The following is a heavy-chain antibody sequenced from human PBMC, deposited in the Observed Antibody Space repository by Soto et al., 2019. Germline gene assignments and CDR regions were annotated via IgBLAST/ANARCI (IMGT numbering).Heavy chain of an antibody. D-gene: IGHD3-3*01. CDR3: ARDRFLEWLQTPLGNYYSYGMDA. CDR1: GFTFSSYA. CDR2: ISYDGSNK. V-gene: IGHV3-30-3*01. Sequence: PGGSLRLSCAASGFTFSSYAMHWARQAPGKGLGWVAVISYDGSNKYYADSVKGRFTISRDNSKNTLYLQMNSLRAEDTAVYYCARDRFLEWLQTPLGNYYSYGMDAWGQGTTVTVSS. J-gene: IGHJ6*02.